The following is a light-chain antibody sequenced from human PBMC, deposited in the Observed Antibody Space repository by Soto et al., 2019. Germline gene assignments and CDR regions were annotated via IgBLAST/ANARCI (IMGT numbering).Light chain of an antibody. CDR2: GAS. Sequence: DIQITQSPASVSASVGDRVTLTFRASQGISTWLAWYQQKPGKAPKLLIYGASSLQSGVPSRFSGSGSGTDFTLTTSNLQPEDFATYYCQQANSFPISFGQGTRLEIK. CDR3: QQANSFPIS. J-gene: IGKJ5*01. V-gene: IGKV1D-12*01. CDR1: QGISTW.